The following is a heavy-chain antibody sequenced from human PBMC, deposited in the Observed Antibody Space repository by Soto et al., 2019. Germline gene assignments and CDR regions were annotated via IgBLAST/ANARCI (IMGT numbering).Heavy chain of an antibody. Sequence: PSETLSLTCTVSGVSISSSSYYWDWIRQPPGKGLEWIGSIYYRGSTYYNPSLKSRVTISVDTSKNQFSLKLSSVTAADTAVYYCARGPGYSSRSYYGMDVWGQGTTVTVSS. CDR2: IYYRGST. CDR1: GVSISSSSYY. J-gene: IGHJ6*02. D-gene: IGHD6-13*01. V-gene: IGHV4-39*07. CDR3: ARGPGYSSRSYYGMDV.